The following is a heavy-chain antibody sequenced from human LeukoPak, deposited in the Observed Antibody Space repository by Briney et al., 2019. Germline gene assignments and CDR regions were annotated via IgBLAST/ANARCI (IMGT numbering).Heavy chain of an antibody. V-gene: IGHV1-18*01. J-gene: IGHJ4*02. D-gene: IGHD3-3*01. CDR2: ISAYNGNT. CDR1: GYTFTSYG. Sequence: ASVKVSCKASGYTFTSYGISWLRQAPGQRLEWMGWISAYNGNTNYAQKLQGRVTMTTDTSTSTAYMELRSLRSDDTAVYYCAGASQYDFWSGYWGTPYIVLDYWGQGTLVTVSS. CDR3: AGASQYDFWSGYWGTPYIVLDY.